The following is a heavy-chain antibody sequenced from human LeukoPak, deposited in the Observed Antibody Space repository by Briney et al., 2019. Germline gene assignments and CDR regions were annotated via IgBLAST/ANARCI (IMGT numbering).Heavy chain of an antibody. J-gene: IGHJ3*02. CDR3: ARDYRSYLVNDAFDI. CDR1: GFTFSSYA. CDR2: ISYDGSNK. D-gene: IGHD1-26*01. Sequence: PGGSLRLSCAASGFTFSSYAMHWVRQAPGKGLEWVAVISYDGSNKYYADSVKGRFTISRDNSKNTLYLQMNSLRAEDTAVYYCARDYRSYLVNDAFDIWGQGTMVTVSS. V-gene: IGHV3-30-3*01.